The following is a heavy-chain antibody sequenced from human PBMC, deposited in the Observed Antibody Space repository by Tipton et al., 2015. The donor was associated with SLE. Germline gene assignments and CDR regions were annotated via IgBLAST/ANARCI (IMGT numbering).Heavy chain of an antibody. CDR1: GDSVSSNSAA. V-gene: IGHV6-1*01. J-gene: IGHJ3*01. D-gene: IGHD3-16*01. CDR3: ARSVWGRSPGAFEV. CDR2: TYYRSKWSN. Sequence: QLVQSGAEVKPSQTLSFTCAISGDSVSSNSAAWNWIRQSPSRGLEWLGRTYYRSKWSNEYAVSVKSRITIKPDTSKNQFSLQLTSVTPEDTALYYCARSVWGRSPGAFEVWGQGTMVTVSS.